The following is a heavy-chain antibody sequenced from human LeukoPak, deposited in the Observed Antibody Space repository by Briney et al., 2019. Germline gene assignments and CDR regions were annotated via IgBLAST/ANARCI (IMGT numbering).Heavy chain of an antibody. CDR1: GGSISSHH. V-gene: IGHV4-59*11. CDR3: ARVRDLVGSGPYYFDF. Sequence: SETLSLTCTVSGGSISSHHWSWIRQPPGKGLEWVGYIHYSGTSQYNPSLKSRVTISVDTSKNQFSLKVYSVTAADTAVFYCARVRDLVGSGPYYFDFWGQGTPVTVSS. J-gene: IGHJ4*02. CDR2: IHYSGTS. D-gene: IGHD3-10*01.